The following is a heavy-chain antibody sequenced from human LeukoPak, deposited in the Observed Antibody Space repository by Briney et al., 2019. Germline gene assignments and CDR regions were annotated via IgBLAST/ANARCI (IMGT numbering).Heavy chain of an antibody. CDR2: ISAYNGNT. Sequence: ASVKVSFKASGYTFTSYGISWVRQAPGQGLEWMGWISAYNGNTNYAQKLQGRVTMTTDTSTSTAYMELRSLRSDDTAVYYCARARGGITIFGVVTDYSFDYWGQGTLVTVSS. D-gene: IGHD3-3*01. CDR1: GYTFTSYG. CDR3: ARARGGITIFGVVTDYSFDY. J-gene: IGHJ4*02. V-gene: IGHV1-18*01.